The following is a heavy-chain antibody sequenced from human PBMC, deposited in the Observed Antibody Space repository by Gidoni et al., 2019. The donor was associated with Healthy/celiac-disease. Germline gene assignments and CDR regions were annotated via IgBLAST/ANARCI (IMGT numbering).Heavy chain of an antibody. V-gene: IGHV4-34*01. D-gene: IGHD4-17*01. Sequence: QVQLQQWGAGLLKPSETLSLTCAVYGGSFSGYYWSWIRQPPGKGLEWIGELNHSGSTNYNPSLKSRVTISVDTSKNQFALKLSSVTAADTAVYYCARGTVTPYYYYYGMDVWGQGTTVTVSS. CDR3: ARGTVTPYYYYYGMDV. CDR2: LNHSGST. J-gene: IGHJ6*02. CDR1: GGSFSGYY.